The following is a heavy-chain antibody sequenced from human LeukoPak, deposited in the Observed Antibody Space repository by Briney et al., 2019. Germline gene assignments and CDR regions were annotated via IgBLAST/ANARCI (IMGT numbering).Heavy chain of an antibody. CDR3: ARRPDGTSHFDY. CDR2: VYYSGST. D-gene: IGHD6-6*01. CDR1: GGSIRSYF. J-gene: IGHJ4*02. Sequence: SETRCLTCTVSGGSIRSYFWSWIRQPPGKGLEWIGYVYYSGSTNYNPSLKSRVTISVDTSKKQFSLKLSSVTAADTAVYYCARRPDGTSHFDYWGQGTLVTVSS. V-gene: IGHV4-59*08.